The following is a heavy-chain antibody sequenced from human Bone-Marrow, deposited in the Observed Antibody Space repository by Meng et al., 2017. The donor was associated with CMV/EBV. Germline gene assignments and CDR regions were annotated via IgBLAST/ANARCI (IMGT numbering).Heavy chain of an antibody. D-gene: IGHD6-13*01. J-gene: IGHJ4*02. CDR1: GFTFSSYA. Sequence: GSLRLSCAASGFTFSSYAMHWVRQAPGKGLDWIGSIYYSGSTYYNPSLKSRVTISVDTSKNPFSLKLSSVTAADTAVYYCARIAAAVNEWDYWGQGTLVTVSS. V-gene: IGHV4-38-2*01. CDR3: ARIAAAVNEWDY. CDR2: IYYSGST.